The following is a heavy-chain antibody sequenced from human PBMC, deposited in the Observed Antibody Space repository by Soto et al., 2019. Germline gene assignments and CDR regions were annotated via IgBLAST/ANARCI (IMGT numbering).Heavy chain of an antibody. CDR2: ISYDGSSK. D-gene: IGHD6-13*01. Sequence: GGSLRLSCAAPGFTFSSYCMHWVRQAPGKGLECVAVISYDGSSKYYADSVKSRFTISRDKSKNKLYLQMNSLRAEDTAVYYCAKDGSRLYFDYWGQGTLVTVSS. CDR3: AKDGSRLYFDY. J-gene: IGHJ4*02. V-gene: IGHV3-30*18. CDR1: GFTFSSYC.